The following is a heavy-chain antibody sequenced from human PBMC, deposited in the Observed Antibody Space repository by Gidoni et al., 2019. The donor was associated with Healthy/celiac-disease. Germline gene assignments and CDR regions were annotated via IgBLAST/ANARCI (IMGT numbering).Heavy chain of an antibody. CDR3: ARGIAAGSLDV. CDR2: ISSSSSTI. Sequence: EVQLVESGGGLVQPGGSLRLSCAASGFTFSSYSMNWVRQAPGKVLEWVSYISSSSSTIYYADSVKGRFTISRDNAKNSLYLQMNSLRAEDTAVYYCARGIAAGSLDVWGKGTTFTVSS. CDR1: GFTFSSYS. V-gene: IGHV3-48*01. J-gene: IGHJ6*04. D-gene: IGHD6-13*01.